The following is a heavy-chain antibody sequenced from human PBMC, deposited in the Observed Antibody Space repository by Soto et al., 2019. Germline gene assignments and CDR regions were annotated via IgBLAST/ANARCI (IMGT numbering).Heavy chain of an antibody. CDR3: ARAGS. Sequence: QVQLVQSGAEVKKPGSSVKVACKASGGTFSTNTIHWVRQAPGQGLEWMGGTIPIFGTANYAQRFQGRVTITADESTSTAYMELSSLRFEDTAVYYCARAGSWGQGTLVTVSS. V-gene: IGHV1-69*12. CDR2: TIPIFGTA. J-gene: IGHJ5*02. CDR1: GGTFSTNT.